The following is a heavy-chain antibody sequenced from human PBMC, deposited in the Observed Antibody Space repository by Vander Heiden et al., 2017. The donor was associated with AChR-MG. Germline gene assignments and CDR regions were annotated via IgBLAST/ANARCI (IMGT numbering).Heavy chain of an antibody. Sequence: QVQLVESGGGVVQPGRSLRLSCAASGFTFSSYAMHWVRQAPGKGLEWVAVISYDGSNKYYADSVKGRFTIARDNSKNTLYLQRNRMRAEETAVYYCARDLDIVVVPAADPEYGMDVWGQGTTVTVSS. CDR3: ARDLDIVVVPAADPEYGMDV. CDR1: GFTFSSYA. J-gene: IGHJ6*02. D-gene: IGHD2-2*01. CDR2: ISYDGSNK. V-gene: IGHV3-30-3*01.